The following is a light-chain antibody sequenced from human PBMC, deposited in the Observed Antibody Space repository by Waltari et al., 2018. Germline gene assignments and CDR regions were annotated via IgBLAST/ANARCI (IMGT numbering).Light chain of an antibody. Sequence: QSALTQPRSVSGSPGQSVTIPCTGTSSDVGGYHHVPWYQQHPGKAPKLMIYDVSKRPSGVPDRFSGSKSGNTASLTISGLQAEDEADYYCCSYAGSYTYVFGTGTKVTVL. V-gene: IGLV2-11*01. CDR2: DVS. J-gene: IGLJ1*01. CDR3: CSYAGSYTYV. CDR1: SSDVGGYHH.